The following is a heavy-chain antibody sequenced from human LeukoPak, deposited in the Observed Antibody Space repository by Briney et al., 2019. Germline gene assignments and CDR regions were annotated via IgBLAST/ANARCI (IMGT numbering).Heavy chain of an antibody. CDR2: ISYDGSNK. D-gene: IGHD1-26*01. Sequence: GRSLRLSCAASGFTFSSYAMHWVRQAPGKGLEWAAVISYDGSNKYYADSVKGRFTISRDNSKNTLYLQMNSLRAEDTAVYYCARDQLVGATTVRATFDYWGQGTLVTVSS. J-gene: IGHJ4*02. V-gene: IGHV3-30-3*01. CDR3: ARDQLVGATTVRATFDY. CDR1: GFTFSSYA.